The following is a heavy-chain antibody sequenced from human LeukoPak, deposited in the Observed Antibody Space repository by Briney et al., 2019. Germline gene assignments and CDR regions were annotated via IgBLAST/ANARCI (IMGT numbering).Heavy chain of an antibody. CDR1: GFTFDDYT. Sequence: GGSLRLSCAASGFTFDDYTMHWVRQAPGKGLEWDSLISWDGGSTYYADSVKGRFTISRDNSKNSLYLQMNSLRTEDTALYYCAKDKGEYYYYGMDVWGQGTTVTVSS. D-gene: IGHD3-16*01. J-gene: IGHJ6*02. CDR3: AKDKGEYYYYGMDV. V-gene: IGHV3-43*01. CDR2: ISWDGGST.